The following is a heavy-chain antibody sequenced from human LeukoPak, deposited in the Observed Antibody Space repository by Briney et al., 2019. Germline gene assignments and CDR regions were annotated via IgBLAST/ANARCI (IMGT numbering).Heavy chain of an antibody. CDR3: ARDSSGWYHWFDP. D-gene: IGHD6-19*01. Sequence: PGGSLRLSCAASGFSFSTYSMNWVRQAPGKGLEWVSHISSSSSTIYYADSVKGRFTISRDNAKNSLYLQMNSLRVEDTAVYYCARDSSGWYHWFDPWGQGTLVTVSS. J-gene: IGHJ5*02. CDR2: ISSSSSTI. CDR1: GFSFSTYS. V-gene: IGHV3-48*01.